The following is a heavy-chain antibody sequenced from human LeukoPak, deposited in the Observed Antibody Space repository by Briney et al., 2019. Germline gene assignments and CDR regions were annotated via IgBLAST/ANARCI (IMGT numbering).Heavy chain of an antibody. CDR2: ISSSSSYI. CDR1: GFTFSSYS. CDR3: ARESPSGGYDAFDI. V-gene: IGHV3-21*01. Sequence: PGGSLRLSCAASGFTFSSYSMNWVRQAPVKELEWVSSISSSSSYIYYADSVKGRFTISRDNAKNSLYLQMNSPRAEDTAVYYCARESPSGGYDAFDIWGQGTMVTVSS. J-gene: IGHJ3*02. D-gene: IGHD5-12*01.